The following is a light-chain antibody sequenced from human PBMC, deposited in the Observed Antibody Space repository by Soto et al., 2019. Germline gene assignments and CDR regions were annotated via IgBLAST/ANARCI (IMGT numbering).Light chain of an antibody. CDR3: QQYGSSPRT. CDR2: GAS. J-gene: IGKJ1*01. CDR1: QSVSSSY. Sequence: LSQSPGTLSLSTGEGASLSCRASQSVSSSYLAWYQQKPGQAPRLLIYGASSRATGIPDRFSGSGSGTDFTLTISRLEPEDFAVYYCQQYGSSPRTFAQGTKVAIK. V-gene: IGKV3-20*01.